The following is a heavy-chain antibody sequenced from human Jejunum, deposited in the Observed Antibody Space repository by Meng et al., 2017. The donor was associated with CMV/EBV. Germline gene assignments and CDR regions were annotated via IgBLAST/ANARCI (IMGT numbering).Heavy chain of an antibody. Sequence: SCASSGLDYNTYLTWVRQAPGMGLEWVANIKQDGSATYYADSVKGRFTISRDNAKNSLYLQMDNLRADDTAVYYCVREDIVVFDYWGQGTLVTVSS. CDR1: GLDYNTY. CDR2: IKQDGSAT. J-gene: IGHJ4*02. V-gene: IGHV3-7*01. D-gene: IGHD2-15*01. CDR3: VREDIVVFDY.